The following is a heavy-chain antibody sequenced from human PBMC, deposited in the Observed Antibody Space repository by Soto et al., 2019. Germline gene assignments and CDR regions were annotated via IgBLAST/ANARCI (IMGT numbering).Heavy chain of an antibody. Sequence: SETLSLTCTVSGGSISSGDYYWSWIRQPPGKGLEWIGYIYYSGSTYYNPSLKSRVTISVDTSKNQFSLKLSSVTAADTAVYYCARGLYDFWSGYYTGIYNWFDPWGQGVPVTVSS. V-gene: IGHV4-30-4*01. CDR3: ARGLYDFWSGYYTGIYNWFDP. J-gene: IGHJ5*02. D-gene: IGHD3-3*01. CDR2: IYYSGST. CDR1: GGSISSGDYY.